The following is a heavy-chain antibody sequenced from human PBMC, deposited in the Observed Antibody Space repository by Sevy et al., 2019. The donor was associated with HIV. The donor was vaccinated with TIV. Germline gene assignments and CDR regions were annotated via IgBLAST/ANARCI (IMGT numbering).Heavy chain of an antibody. CDR1: GFSFSTYA. Sequence: GGSLRLSCAASGFSFSTYAMSWVRQAPGKGLEWVSVINGSGGGTYYGDSVKGRFTISRDNSKNTLYLQMNSLRAEDTAVYYCARGTMIVVVIRGDAFDIWGQGTMVTVSS. J-gene: IGHJ3*02. CDR2: INGSGGGT. V-gene: IGHV3-23*01. CDR3: ARGTMIVVVIRGDAFDI. D-gene: IGHD3-22*01.